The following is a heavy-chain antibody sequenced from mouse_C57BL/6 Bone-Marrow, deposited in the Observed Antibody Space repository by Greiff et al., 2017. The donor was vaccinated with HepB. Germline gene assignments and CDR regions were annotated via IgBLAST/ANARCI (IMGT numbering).Heavy chain of an antibody. Sequence: VQLQQSGPGLVQPSQSLSITCTVSGFSLTSYGVHWVRQSPGKGLEWLGVIWSGGSTDYNAAFISRLSISKDNSKSQVFFKMNSLQADDTAIYYCAILWYPSWFAYWGQGTLVTVSA. CDR1: GFSLTSYG. D-gene: IGHD2-1*01. CDR3: AILWYPSWFAY. J-gene: IGHJ3*01. V-gene: IGHV2-2*01. CDR2: IWSGGST.